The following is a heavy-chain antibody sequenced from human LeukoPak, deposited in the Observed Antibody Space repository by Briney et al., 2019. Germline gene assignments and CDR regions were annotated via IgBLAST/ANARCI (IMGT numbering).Heavy chain of an antibody. Sequence: GASVKVSCKASGYTFTNYYMHWVRQAPGQGLEWMGIINPSGGSTSYAQKFQGRVTMTRDTSTSTVYMELSSLRSEDTAVYYCTTVRFEVDSSGYYHNYFDPWGQGTLVTVSS. CDR3: TTVRFEVDSSGYYHNYFDP. CDR2: INPSGGST. CDR1: GYTFTNYY. D-gene: IGHD3-22*01. J-gene: IGHJ5*02. V-gene: IGHV1-46*01.